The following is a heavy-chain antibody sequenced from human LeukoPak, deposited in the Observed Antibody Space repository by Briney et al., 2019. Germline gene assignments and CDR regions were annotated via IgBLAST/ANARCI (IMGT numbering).Heavy chain of an antibody. CDR3: ARVKRGVTVLPTDY. Sequence: SETLSLTCAVYGGSFSGYYWSWIRQPPGKGLEWIGEINHSGSTNYNPSLKSRVTISVDTSKNQFSLRLSSVTAADTAVYYCARVKRGVTVLPTDYWGQGTLVTVSS. V-gene: IGHV4-34*01. CDR2: INHSGST. J-gene: IGHJ4*02. D-gene: IGHD1-14*01. CDR1: GGSFSGYY.